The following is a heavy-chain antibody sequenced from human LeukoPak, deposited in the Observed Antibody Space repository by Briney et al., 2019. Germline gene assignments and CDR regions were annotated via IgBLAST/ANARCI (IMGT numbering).Heavy chain of an antibody. CDR1: GGSISSSTYY. CDR2: IYQSGST. Sequence: SETLSLTCTVSGGSISSSTYYWGWIRQPPGKGLEWIGSIYQSGSTYYNPSLKSRVTLLLDTSKNQFSLKLSSVTAADTAVYYCARGGAVVRGVTLFDYWGQGTLVTVSS. V-gene: IGHV4-39*07. J-gene: IGHJ4*02. CDR3: ARGGAVVRGVTLFDY. D-gene: IGHD3-10*01.